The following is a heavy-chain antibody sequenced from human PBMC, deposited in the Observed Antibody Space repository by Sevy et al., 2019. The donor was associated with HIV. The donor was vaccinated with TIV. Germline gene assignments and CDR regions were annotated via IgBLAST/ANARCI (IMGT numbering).Heavy chain of an antibody. D-gene: IGHD3-3*01. CDR2: IVPKFGSA. CDR1: RDTFNTYA. CDR3: ARRGITIFGVLTFDI. J-gene: IGHJ3*02. Sequence: ASVKVSCKASRDTFNTYAIVWVRQAPGQGLEWMGGIVPKFGSANYAQKFEGKVTMTADESTTTAHMELSSLRSEDTAVYYRARRGITIFGVLTFDIWGQGTTVTVSS. V-gene: IGHV1-69*13.